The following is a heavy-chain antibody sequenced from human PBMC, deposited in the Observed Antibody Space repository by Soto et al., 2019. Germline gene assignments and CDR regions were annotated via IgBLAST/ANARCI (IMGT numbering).Heavy chain of an antibody. J-gene: IGHJ4*02. CDR2: ISWNSGSI. V-gene: IGHV3-9*01. Sequence: PGGSLRLSCAASGFTFDDYAMHWVRQAPGKGLEWVSGISWNSGSIGYADSVKGRFTISRDNAKNSLYLQMNSLRAEDTALYYCAKDERGIAVAPDYWGQGTLVTVSS. CDR3: AKDERGIAVAPDY. D-gene: IGHD6-19*01. CDR1: GFTFDDYA.